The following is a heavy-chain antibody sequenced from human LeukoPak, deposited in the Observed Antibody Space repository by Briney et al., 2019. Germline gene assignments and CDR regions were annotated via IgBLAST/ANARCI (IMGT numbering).Heavy chain of an antibody. CDR3: ARDAYYYGSGSTFDY. CDR2: IYYSGST. CDR1: GGSISSYY. V-gene: IGHV4-59*12. D-gene: IGHD3-10*01. J-gene: IGHJ4*02. Sequence: SETLSLTCTVSGGSISSYYWSWIRQPPGKGLEWIGYIYYSGSTNYNPSLKSRVTISVDTSKNQFSLKLSSVTAADTAVYYCARDAYYYGSGSTFDYWGQGTLVTVSS.